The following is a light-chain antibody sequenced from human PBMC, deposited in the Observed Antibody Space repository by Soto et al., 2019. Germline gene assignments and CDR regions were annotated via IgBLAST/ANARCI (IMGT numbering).Light chain of an antibody. Sequence: QSVLTQPRSVSGSPGQSVTISCTGTSSDVGVYNYVSWNQQYPGKAPKIMIYDVSKRPSGVPDRFPGSKSDNTASLTISGLQAEDEADYYCCSYAGSYTFVFGIGTKVTVL. CDR3: CSYAGSYTFV. J-gene: IGLJ1*01. V-gene: IGLV2-11*01. CDR1: SSDVGVYNY. CDR2: DVS.